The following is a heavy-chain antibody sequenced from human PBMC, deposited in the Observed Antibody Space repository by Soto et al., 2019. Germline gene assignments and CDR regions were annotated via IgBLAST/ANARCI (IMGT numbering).Heavy chain of an antibody. D-gene: IGHD4-17*01. CDR2: IYYTGST. Sequence: QVQLQESGPGLVRPSETLSLTCTVSGGSISSYYWSWIRQPPGKGLEWIGYIYYTGSTNYNPSLNSRVTISVDTSKNQFSLMLRSVIAADTAVYYCARESSVTTIDYWGQGTLVTVSS. V-gene: IGHV4-59*01. CDR3: ARESSVTTIDY. CDR1: GGSISSYY. J-gene: IGHJ4*02.